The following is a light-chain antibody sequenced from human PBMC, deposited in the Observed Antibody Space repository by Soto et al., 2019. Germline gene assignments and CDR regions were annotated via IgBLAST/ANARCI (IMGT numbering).Light chain of an antibody. CDR1: SSNIGAGYD. Sequence: QAVVTQPPSVSGAPGQRVTISCTGSSSNIGAGYDVHWYQQLPGTAPKLLIYGNSNRPSGVPDRFSGSKSGTSASLAITGLQAEDEADYYCQSYDSSLNVVFGGATKITVL. V-gene: IGLV1-40*01. J-gene: IGLJ2*01. CDR2: GNS. CDR3: QSYDSSLNVV.